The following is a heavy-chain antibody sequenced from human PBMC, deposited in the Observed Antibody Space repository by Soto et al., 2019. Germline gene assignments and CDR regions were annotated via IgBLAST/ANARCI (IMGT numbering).Heavy chain of an antibody. CDR1: GGSISSGGYY. Sequence: SETLSLTCTVSGGSISSGGYYWSWIHQHPGKGLEWIGYIYYSGSTYYNPSLKSRVTISVDTSKNQFSLKLSSVTAADTAVYYCARASSTRGYSYGYWFDPWGQGTLVTVSS. J-gene: IGHJ5*02. CDR2: IYYSGST. CDR3: ARASSTRGYSYGYWFDP. V-gene: IGHV4-31*03. D-gene: IGHD5-18*01.